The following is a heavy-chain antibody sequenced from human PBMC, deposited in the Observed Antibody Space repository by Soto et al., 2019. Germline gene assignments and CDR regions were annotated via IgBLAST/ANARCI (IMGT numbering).Heavy chain of an antibody. CDR1: GFTFSNAW. Sequence: EVQLVESGGGLVKPGGSLRLSCAASGFTFSNAWLNWDRQAPGKGLEWVGHIKTKSDGGTTDYAAPVKGRFTISRDDSKNTLYLQVNSLKTEDTAVYYCTTYTVSSGYYPFDYWGQGTLVTVSS. V-gene: IGHV3-15*07. CDR3: TTYTVSSGYYPFDY. J-gene: IGHJ4*02. CDR2: IKTKSDGGTT. D-gene: IGHD3-22*01.